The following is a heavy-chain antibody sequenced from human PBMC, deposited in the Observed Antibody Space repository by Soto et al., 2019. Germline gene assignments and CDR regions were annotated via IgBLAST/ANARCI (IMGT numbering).Heavy chain of an antibody. CDR1: GFTFSSYA. Sequence: PGGSLRLSCAAFGFTFSSYAMXRVRQAPGKGLEWVSAISGSGGSTYYADSVKGRFTISRDNSKNTLYLQMNSLRAEDTAVYYCAKDLPLMVYYFDYWGQGTLVTVSS. V-gene: IGHV3-23*01. CDR3: AKDLPLMVYYFDY. J-gene: IGHJ4*02. D-gene: IGHD2-8*01. CDR2: ISGSGGST.